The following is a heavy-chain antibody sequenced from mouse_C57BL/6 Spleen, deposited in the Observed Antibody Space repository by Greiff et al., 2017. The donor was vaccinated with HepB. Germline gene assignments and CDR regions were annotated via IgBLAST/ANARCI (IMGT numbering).Heavy chain of an antibody. J-gene: IGHJ2*01. V-gene: IGHV1-82*01. Sequence: LQESGPELVKPGASVKISCKASGYAFSSSWMNWVKQRPGKGLEWIGRIYPGDGDTNYNGKFKGKATLTADKSSSTAYMQLSSLTSEDSAVYFCARNGGTVVPFDYWGQGTTLTVSS. CDR1: GYAFSSSW. D-gene: IGHD1-1*01. CDR3: ARNGGTVVPFDY. CDR2: IYPGDGDT.